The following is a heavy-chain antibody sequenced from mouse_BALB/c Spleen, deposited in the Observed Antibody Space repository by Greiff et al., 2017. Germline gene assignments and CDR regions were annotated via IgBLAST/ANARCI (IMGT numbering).Heavy chain of an antibody. D-gene: IGHD2-14*01. Sequence: EVKLQESGPGLVKPSQSLSLTCTVTGYSITSDYAWNWIRQFPGNKLEWMGDISYSGSTSYNPSLKSRISITRDTSKNQFFLQLNSVTTEDTATYYSARAYNMYEGYAMEYWGEGTSVTVSP. CDR3: ARAYNMYEGYAMEY. CDR1: GYSITSDYA. J-gene: IGHJ4*01. CDR2: ISYSGST. V-gene: IGHV3-2*02.